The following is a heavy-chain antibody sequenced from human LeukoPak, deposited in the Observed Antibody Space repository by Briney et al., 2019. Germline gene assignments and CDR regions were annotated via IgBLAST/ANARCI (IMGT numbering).Heavy chain of an antibody. CDR2: IHPDGRVQ. CDR3: TSTFPYRSDDDGAW. Sequence: GGSLRLSCVASGVTIRNYRVSWDCHAPGKGLEWVANIHPDGRVQNYVDYVKGRFTRSRDNAKNSLYLQIINLSSEATAVYYCTSTFPYRSDDDGAWGGQGTLVTVCS. J-gene: IGHJ1*01. V-gene: IGHV3-7*01. D-gene: IGHD2-15*01. CDR1: GVTIRNYR.